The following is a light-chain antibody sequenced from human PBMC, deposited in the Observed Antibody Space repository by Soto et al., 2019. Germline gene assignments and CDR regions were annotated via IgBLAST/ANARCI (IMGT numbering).Light chain of an antibody. Sequence: EIVLTQSPGTLSLSPGERATLSCRASQSVSSSYLAWYQQQPGQAPRLLIYGASSRATGIPDRFSGSGSGTDFTRTISRLEPEEFAVYYCQQYGSSPPSTFGQGKRLEIK. CDR1: QSVSSSY. CDR3: QQYGSSPPST. CDR2: GAS. V-gene: IGKV3-20*01. J-gene: IGKJ5*01.